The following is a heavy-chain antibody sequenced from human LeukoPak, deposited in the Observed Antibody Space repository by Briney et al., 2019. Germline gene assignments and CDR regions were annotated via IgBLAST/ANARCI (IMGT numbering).Heavy chain of an antibody. Sequence: SETLSLTCTVSGGSISSGSYYWSWIRQPAGKGLEWIGRIYTSGSTNYNPSLKSRVTISVDTSKNQFSLKLGSVTAADTAVYYCARARITIFGVTRGYFDYWGQGTLVTVSS. V-gene: IGHV4-61*02. D-gene: IGHD3-3*01. CDR2: IYTSGST. J-gene: IGHJ4*02. CDR3: ARARITIFGVTRGYFDY. CDR1: GGSISSGSYY.